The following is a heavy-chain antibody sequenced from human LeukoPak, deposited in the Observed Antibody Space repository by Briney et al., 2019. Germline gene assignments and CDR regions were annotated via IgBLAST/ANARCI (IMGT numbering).Heavy chain of an antibody. CDR2: ISSDGKSK. CDR1: GFTFSTYA. J-gene: IGHJ4*02. CDR3: ARDPMAVFDY. Sequence: GGSLGLSCAASGFTFSTYAFDWVRQAPGTGLEWVAVISSDGKSKIYADSVKGRFTISRDNSKNTLFLQMNSLRTEDTAVYYCARDPMAVFDYWGQGALVTVSS. V-gene: IGHV3-30*04. D-gene: IGHD2-8*01.